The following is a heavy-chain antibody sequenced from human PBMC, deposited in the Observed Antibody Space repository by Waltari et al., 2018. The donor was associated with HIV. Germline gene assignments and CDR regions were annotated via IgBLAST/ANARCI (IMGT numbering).Heavy chain of an antibody. CDR2: INHSGST. D-gene: IGHD6-19*01. CDR3: ARASAVASTGVFDY. CDR1: GGTFSGYH. V-gene: IGHV4-34*02. Sequence: QVQLQQWGAGLLKPSETLSLTCAVYGGTFSGYHWSWIRQTPGKGLEWIEEINHSGSTNYNTTLKSRITMSIDTSKNQFSLKLRSVTAADTTVYYCARASAVASTGVFDYWGQGTLVTVSS. J-gene: IGHJ4*02.